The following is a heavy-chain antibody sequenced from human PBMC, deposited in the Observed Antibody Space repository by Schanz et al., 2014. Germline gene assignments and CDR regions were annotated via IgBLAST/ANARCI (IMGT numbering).Heavy chain of an antibody. CDR3: TRGLGTMIVAVFDH. J-gene: IGHJ4*02. Sequence: DVQLVESGGGLVEPGQSLRLSCTVSGFTFENFPMSWFRQAPGKGLERVGLIRSKTYGGTTEYAASVIGRFTISRDDSRGLAYLQMDSLKTEDTAKYFCTRGLGTMIVAVFDHWAQGTQVIVSS. D-gene: IGHD3-22*01. CDR2: IRSKTYGGTT. V-gene: IGHV3-49*02. CDR1: GFTFENFP.